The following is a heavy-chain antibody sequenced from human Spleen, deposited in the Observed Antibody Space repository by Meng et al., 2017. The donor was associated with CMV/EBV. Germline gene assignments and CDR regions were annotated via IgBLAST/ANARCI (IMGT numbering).Heavy chain of an antibody. CDR2: IYYSGST. J-gene: IGHJ5*02. CDR1: GGSISSGDYY. V-gene: IGHV4-30-4*01. Sequence: QVPLQESGPGLVHPSQTLSLTCTVSGGSISSGDYYWSWIRQPPGKGLEWIGYIYYSGSTYSNASLKSRVTISIDRSKNQFSLKLSSVTAADTAVYYCARDRKHYGERGWFDPWGQGTLVTVSS. D-gene: IGHD4-17*01. CDR3: ARDRKHYGERGWFDP.